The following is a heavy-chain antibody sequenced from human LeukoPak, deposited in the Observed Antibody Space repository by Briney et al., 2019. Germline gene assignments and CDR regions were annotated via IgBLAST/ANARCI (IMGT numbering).Heavy chain of an antibody. D-gene: IGHD3-3*01. CDR3: ARDHWRRLDY. V-gene: IGHV3-7*03. J-gene: IGHJ4*02. CDR1: AFTFSDHW. CDR2: ISHDGSEK. Sequence: GGSLRLSCTASAFTFSDHWMHWVRQAPGKGLEWVAIISHDGSEKSYVDSVKGRFTISRDNAKNSLYLQMDSLRAEDTAVYYCARDHWRRLDYWGQGTLVTVSS.